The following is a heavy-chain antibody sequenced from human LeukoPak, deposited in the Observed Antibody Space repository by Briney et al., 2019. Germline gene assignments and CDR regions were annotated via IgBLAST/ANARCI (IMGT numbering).Heavy chain of an antibody. CDR3: ASEWFEHQVLSGYASDY. CDR2: IYYSGST. CDR1: GGSISSSSYY. V-gene: IGHV4-39*01. D-gene: IGHD5-12*01. J-gene: IGHJ4*02. Sequence: KTSETLSLTCTVSGGSISSSSYYWGWIRQPPGKGLEWIGSIYYSGSTYYNPSLKSRVTISVDTSKNQFSLKLSSVTAADTAVYYCASEWFEHQVLSGYASDYWGQGTLVTVSS.